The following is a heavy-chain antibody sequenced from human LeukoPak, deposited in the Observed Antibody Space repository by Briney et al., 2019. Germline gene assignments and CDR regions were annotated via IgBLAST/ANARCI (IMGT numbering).Heavy chain of an antibody. CDR3: ARGEAVPYYYHGMDV. CDR2: INHGGST. CDR1: GGSFSGYY. Sequence: SETLSLTCAVYGGSFSGYYWSWIRQPPGKGLEWIGEINHGGSTNYNPSLKSRVTISVDTSKNQVSLRLSSVTAADTAVYFCARGEAVPYYYHGMDVWGQGTRVTVSS. V-gene: IGHV4-34*01. J-gene: IGHJ6*02.